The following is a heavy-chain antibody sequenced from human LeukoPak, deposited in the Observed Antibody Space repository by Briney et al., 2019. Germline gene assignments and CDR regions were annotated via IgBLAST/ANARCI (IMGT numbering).Heavy chain of an antibody. J-gene: IGHJ4*02. CDR2: IKQDGSEK. V-gene: IGHV3-7*03. CDR3: ARADCSSTSCFQFDY. D-gene: IGHD2-2*01. CDR1: GFTFSSYW. Sequence: GGSLGLSCAASGFTFSSYWMSWVRQAPGKGLEWVANIKQDGSEKYYVDSVKGRFTISRDNAKNSLYLQMNSLRAEDTAVYYCARADCSSTSCFQFDYWGQGTLVTVSS.